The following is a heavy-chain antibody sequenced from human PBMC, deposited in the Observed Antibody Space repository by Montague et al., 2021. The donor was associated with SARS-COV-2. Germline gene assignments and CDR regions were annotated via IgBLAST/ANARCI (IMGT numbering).Heavy chain of an antibody. J-gene: IGHJ3*02. V-gene: IGHV4-39*07. CDR1: GGSISSSTYY. Sequence: SETLSLTCNVSGGSISSSTYYWGWIRQPPGTGLQWIGSSYYSGSTYYNPSLKSRATISVDTSKNQISLRMSSVTAADTAVYYCAKVASSHDTFDIWGRGTMDTVCS. D-gene: IGHD5-12*01. CDR2: SYYSGST. CDR3: AKVASSHDTFDI.